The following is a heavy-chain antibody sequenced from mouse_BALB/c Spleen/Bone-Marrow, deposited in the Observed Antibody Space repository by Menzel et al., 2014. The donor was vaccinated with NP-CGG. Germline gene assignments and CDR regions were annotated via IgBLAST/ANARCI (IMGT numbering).Heavy chain of an antibody. D-gene: IGHD3-2*01. Sequence: VQLQQSGAELMKPGASVKISCKATGYTLSSYWIEWVKQRPGHGLEWIGEILPGSDSTNYNENFKGKATFTADTSSNTAYMQLNSLTSEDSAVYFCARDSSDYLAWFAYWGQGTLVTVSA. CDR3: ARDSSDYLAWFAY. V-gene: IGHV1-9*01. CDR1: GYTLSSYW. CDR2: ILPGSDST. J-gene: IGHJ3*01.